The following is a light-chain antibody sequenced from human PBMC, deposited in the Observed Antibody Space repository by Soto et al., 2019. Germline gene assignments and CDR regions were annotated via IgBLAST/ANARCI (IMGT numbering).Light chain of an antibody. J-gene: IGLJ2*01. CDR2: GNS. Sequence: QSVLTQPPSVSGAPGQRVTISCTGSRSNIGAGYDVHWYQQIPGAAPKLLIYGNSNRPSGVPDRFSGSKSGTSASLAITGRQAEDEADYYCQSYDASRSGDVVFGGGTKLTVL. CDR1: RSNIGAGYD. V-gene: IGLV1-40*01. CDR3: QSYDASRSGDVV.